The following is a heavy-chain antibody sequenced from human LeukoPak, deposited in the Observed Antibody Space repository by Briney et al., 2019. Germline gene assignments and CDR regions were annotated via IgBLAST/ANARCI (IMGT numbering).Heavy chain of an antibody. Sequence: GGSLRLSCASSGFTFSSYSMNWVRQAPGKGLEWVSSICSSSSYIYYADSVKGRFTISRDNAKNSLYLQMNSLRAEDTAVYYCASGSSSWAYYFDYWGQGTLVTVSS. CDR1: GFTFSSYS. CDR2: ICSSSSYI. CDR3: ASGSSSWAYYFDY. V-gene: IGHV3-21*01. J-gene: IGHJ4*02. D-gene: IGHD6-13*01.